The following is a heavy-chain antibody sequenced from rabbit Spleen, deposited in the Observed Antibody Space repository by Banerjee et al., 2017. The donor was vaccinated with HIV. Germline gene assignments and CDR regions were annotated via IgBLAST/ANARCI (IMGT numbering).Heavy chain of an antibody. CDR2: IDAGSSGFT. D-gene: IGHD1-1*01. Sequence: QSLEESGGDLVKPGASLTLTCTASGVSFSISSYMCWVRQAPGKGLEWIACIDAGSSGFTYFASWAKGRFTFSKTSSTTVTLQMTTLTAADTATYFCARDLTDVIGWNFGWWGPGTLVTVS. V-gene: IGHV1S40*01. CDR3: ARDLTDVIGWNFGW. CDR1: GVSFSISSY. J-gene: IGHJ4*01.